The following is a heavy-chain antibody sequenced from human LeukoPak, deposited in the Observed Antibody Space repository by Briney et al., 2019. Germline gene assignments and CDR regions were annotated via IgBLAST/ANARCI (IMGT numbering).Heavy chain of an antibody. Sequence: SETLSLTCTVSGGSISSYYWSWIRQPAGKGLEWIGRNYTSGSTNYNPSLKSRVTMSVDTSKNQFSLKLSSVTAADTAVYYCARVVYYDSSGYSDYWGQGTLVTVSS. D-gene: IGHD3-22*01. CDR3: ARVVYYDSSGYSDY. J-gene: IGHJ4*02. CDR1: GGSISSYY. V-gene: IGHV4-4*07. CDR2: NYTSGST.